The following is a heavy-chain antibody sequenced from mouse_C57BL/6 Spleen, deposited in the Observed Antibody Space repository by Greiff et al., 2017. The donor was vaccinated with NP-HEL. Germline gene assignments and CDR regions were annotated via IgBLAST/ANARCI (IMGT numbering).Heavy chain of an antibody. Sequence: VQLQQSGPELVKPGASVKISCKASGYSFTDYNMNWVKQSNGKSLEWIGVINPNYGTTSYNPKFKGKATLTVDPSSSTAYMQLNSLTSEDSAVDYCARGFYYGSSYYFDYWGQGTTLTVSS. CDR3: ARGFYYGSSYYFDY. CDR1: GYSFTDYN. V-gene: IGHV1-39*01. J-gene: IGHJ2*01. CDR2: INPNYGTT. D-gene: IGHD1-1*01.